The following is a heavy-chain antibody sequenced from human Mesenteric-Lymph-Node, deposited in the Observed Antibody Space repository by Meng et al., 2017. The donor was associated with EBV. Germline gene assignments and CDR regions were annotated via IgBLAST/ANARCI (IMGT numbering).Heavy chain of an antibody. J-gene: IGHJ4*02. CDR3: ARGADRGANLGY. D-gene: IGHD3-10*01. Sequence: QGQRQESGPGLVKPSATLSLPCTVSGGSVNIGTYYWTWIWQSPGKGLEWIGYFFHSGGSNYNPSLKSRLTISVDTSKNQFSLKLKSVTATDTAVYYCARGADRGANLGYWGQGTLVTVSS. CDR1: GGSVNIGTYY. V-gene: IGHV4-61*01. CDR2: FFHSGGS.